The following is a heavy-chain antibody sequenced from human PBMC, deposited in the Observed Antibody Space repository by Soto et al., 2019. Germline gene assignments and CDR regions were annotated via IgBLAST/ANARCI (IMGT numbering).Heavy chain of an antibody. D-gene: IGHD6-19*01. CDR3: AKGGRQWLVTSDFNY. CDR1: GFTFSDYA. V-gene: IGHV3-30*18. CDR2: LSHDGRNT. Sequence: VQLVESGGGVVQPGRSLRLSCAASGFTFSDYAMHWVRQAPGKGQEWVAVLSHDGRNTHYADSVKGRFTISRDSSKNTVSLEMTSLRAEDTAVYYCAKGGRQWLVTSDFNYWGQGALVTVSS. J-gene: IGHJ4*02.